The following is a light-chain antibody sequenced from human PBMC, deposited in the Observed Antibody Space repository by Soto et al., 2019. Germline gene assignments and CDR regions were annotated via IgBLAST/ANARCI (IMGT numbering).Light chain of an antibody. Sequence: QSALTQPPSASGSPGQSVTISCTGTSSDVGGYHYVSWYQQHPGKAPKLMIHEVTKRPSGVPDRFSGSKSGNTASLTVSGLQGEDEADYYCSSFSSDTTLFVFGGGTKLTVL. CDR3: SSFSSDTTLFV. J-gene: IGLJ2*01. CDR1: SSDVGGYHY. V-gene: IGLV2-8*01. CDR2: EVT.